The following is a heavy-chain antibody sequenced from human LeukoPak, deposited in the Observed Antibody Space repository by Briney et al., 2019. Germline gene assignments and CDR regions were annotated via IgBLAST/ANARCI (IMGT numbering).Heavy chain of an antibody. Sequence: GGSLRLSCAASGFTFSSYAMSWVRQAPGKGLEWVSAISGSGGSTYYADSVKGRFTISRDNSKNTLYLQMNSLRAEDTAVYYCAKGGEVIHYYYMDVWGKGTTVTVSS. J-gene: IGHJ6*03. CDR2: ISGSGGST. CDR3: AKGGEVIHYYYMDV. CDR1: GFTFSSYA. D-gene: IGHD2-21*01. V-gene: IGHV3-23*01.